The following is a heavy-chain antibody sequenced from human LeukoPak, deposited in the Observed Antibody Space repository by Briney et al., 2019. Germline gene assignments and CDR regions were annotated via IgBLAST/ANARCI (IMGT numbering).Heavy chain of an antibody. D-gene: IGHD4-17*01. CDR2: INIWNTST. V-gene: IGHV3-21*01. CDR3: TRGLADYGDYSF. Sequence: PGGSLRLSCEASGFPFNKYKMDWVRLAPGKGLQWVSSINIWNTSTYYADSVKGRFTISRDDAKNSLYLQMNSLTAEDTAVYYCTRGLADYGDYSFWGQGTLVAVSS. J-gene: IGHJ1*01. CDR1: GFPFNKYK.